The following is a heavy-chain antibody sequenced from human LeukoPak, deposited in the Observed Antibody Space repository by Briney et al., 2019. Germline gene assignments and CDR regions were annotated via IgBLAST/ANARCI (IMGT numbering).Heavy chain of an antibody. Sequence: PSETLSLTCTVSGGSISNYYWSWIRQPPGKGLEWIGYIYYSGNTNYNPSLKSRVTISVDTSKNQFSLKLSSVTAADTAVYYCARWQSSSSGMGYWGQGTLVTVSS. CDR2: IYYSGNT. V-gene: IGHV4-59*08. J-gene: IGHJ4*02. CDR3: ARWQSSSSGMGY. CDR1: GGSISNYY. D-gene: IGHD6-6*01.